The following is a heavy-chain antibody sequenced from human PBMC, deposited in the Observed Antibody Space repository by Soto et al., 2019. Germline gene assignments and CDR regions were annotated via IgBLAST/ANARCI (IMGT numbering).Heavy chain of an antibody. J-gene: IGHJ6*02. V-gene: IGHV1-8*01. CDR3: ARVGRRSSWYYYYYGMDV. Sequence: WASVKVSCKASGYTFTSYDINWVRQATGQGLEWMGWMNPNSGNTGYAQKFQGRVTMTRNTSISTAYMELSSLRSEDTAVYYCARVGRRSSWYYYYYGMDVWGQGTTVTVSS. CDR2: MNPNSGNT. CDR1: GYTFTSYD. D-gene: IGHD6-13*01.